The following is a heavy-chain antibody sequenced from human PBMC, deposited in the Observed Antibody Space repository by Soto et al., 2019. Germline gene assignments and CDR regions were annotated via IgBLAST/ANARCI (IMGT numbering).Heavy chain of an antibody. Sequence: QVNLVQSGAEVKKPGASVTISCKASGYTFSDYGINWVRQAPGQGLEWMGWISAPNGNTNYAQNSQGRVTMTTDSSTTTAYLELRSLTSDDTAVYYCARVFTMLRERGMDVWGQGTTVTVSS. D-gene: IGHD3-10*01. CDR3: ARVFTMLRERGMDV. V-gene: IGHV1-18*04. CDR1: GYTFSDYG. J-gene: IGHJ6*02. CDR2: ISAPNGNT.